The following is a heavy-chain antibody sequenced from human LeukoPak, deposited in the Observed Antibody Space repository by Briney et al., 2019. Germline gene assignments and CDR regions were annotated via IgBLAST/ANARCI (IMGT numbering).Heavy chain of an antibody. CDR2: INHSGST. Sequence: SDTLSLTCAVYGGSFSGHYWRWIRQPPGKGLEWIGEINHSGSTNYNPPLKSRVTISVDTSKNQFSLKLSSVTAADTAVYYCARIPVVVPTAISSNMDVWGKGTTVTVSS. CDR3: ARIPVVVPTAISSNMDV. CDR1: GGSFSGHY. D-gene: IGHD2-2*02. J-gene: IGHJ6*03. V-gene: IGHV4-34*01.